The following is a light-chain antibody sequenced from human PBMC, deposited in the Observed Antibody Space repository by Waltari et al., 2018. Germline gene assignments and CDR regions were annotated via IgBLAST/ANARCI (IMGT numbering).Light chain of an antibody. CDR3: QQHGTSPFT. V-gene: IGKV3-20*01. CDR2: GAS. CDR1: QSVSSSY. Sequence: VLTQSPGTLSLSPGARATLSCRASQSVSSSYLAWYQQKPGQAPRLLIYGASSRATGIPDRISGSGSGTDFTLTLSSLEPEDFAVYYCQQHGTSPFTFGQGTKVEIK. J-gene: IGKJ2*01.